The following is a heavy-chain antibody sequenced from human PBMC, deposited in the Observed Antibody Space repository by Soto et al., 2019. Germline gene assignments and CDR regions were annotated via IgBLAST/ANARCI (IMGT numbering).Heavy chain of an antibody. V-gene: IGHV1-8*01. CDR2: MNPNSGHT. Sequence: QVQLVQSGAEVREPGASVKVSCKASGYTFTSYDIDWVRQAPGQGLEWMGWMNPNSGHTACVQKFQGRITMTRNTSPSTAYMELSSLRSEDTAVYYCARESYTSSKLDYWGQGTRVTVSS. D-gene: IGHD6-6*01. J-gene: IGHJ4*02. CDR1: GYTFTSYD. CDR3: ARESYTSSKLDY.